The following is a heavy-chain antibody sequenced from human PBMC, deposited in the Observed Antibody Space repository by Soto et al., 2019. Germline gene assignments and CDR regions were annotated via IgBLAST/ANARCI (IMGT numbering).Heavy chain of an antibody. Sequence: PSETLSLTCTVAGGSVSGFYWIWVRRPAGKGLEWIGRIYSSGATKYNPSLRNRVTMSVDTSTDQYSLNLASMTAADTAVYFCARGPFCGNDCYFDVWGQGTQVTVSS. J-gene: IGHJ4*02. CDR3: ARGPFCGNDCYFDV. D-gene: IGHD2-21*02. CDR1: GGSVSGFY. V-gene: IGHV4-4*07. CDR2: IYSSGAT.